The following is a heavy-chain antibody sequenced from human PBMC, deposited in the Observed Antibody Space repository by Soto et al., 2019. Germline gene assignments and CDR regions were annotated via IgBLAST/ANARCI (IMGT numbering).Heavy chain of an antibody. V-gene: IGHV4-59*01. CDR1: GGSISSYY. CDR3: ARARSSGRIDFDY. CDR2: IYYSGST. D-gene: IGHD6-19*01. J-gene: IGHJ4*02. Sequence: SETLSLTCTVSGGSISSYYWSWIRQPPGKGLEWIGYIYYSGSTNYNPSLKSRVTISVDTSKNQFSLKLSSVTAADTAVYYCARARSSGRIDFDYWGQGTLVTVSS.